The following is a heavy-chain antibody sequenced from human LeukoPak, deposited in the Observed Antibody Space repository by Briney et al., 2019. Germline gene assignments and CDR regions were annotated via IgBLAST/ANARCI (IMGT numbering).Heavy chain of an antibody. CDR2: IYYSGGT. CDR1: GGSMSSYY. J-gene: IGHJ4*02. CDR3: ARVVITMVRGVIREADFDY. V-gene: IGHV4-59*08. Sequence: PSETLSLTCTVSGGSMSSYYWSWIRQPPGKGLEWIGHIYYSGGTNYNPSLKSRVTISVDTSKNQFSLKLSSVTAADTAVYYCARVVITMVRGVIREADFDYWGQGTLVTVSS. D-gene: IGHD3-10*01.